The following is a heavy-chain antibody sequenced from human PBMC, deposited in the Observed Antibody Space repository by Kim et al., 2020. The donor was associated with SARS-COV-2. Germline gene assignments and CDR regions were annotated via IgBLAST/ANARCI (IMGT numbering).Heavy chain of an antibody. CDR2: ISTSSLTI. CDR3: ARDVVADLYYYGMDV. CDR1: EFTFSSYS. V-gene: IGHV3-48*02. D-gene: IGHD6-6*01. J-gene: IGHJ6*02. Sequence: GGSLRLSCAASEFTFSSYSMNWVRQAPGKGLEWVSYISTSSLTIYYADSVKGRFTISRDSAKNSLYQLMNSLRDEDTAVYYCARDVVADLYYYGMDVWGQGNTVTVSS.